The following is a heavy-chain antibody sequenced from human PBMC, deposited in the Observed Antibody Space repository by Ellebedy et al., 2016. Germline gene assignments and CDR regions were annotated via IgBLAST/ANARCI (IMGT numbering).Heavy chain of an antibody. J-gene: IGHJ4*02. CDR3: AKGLSRGSSSGWNFDS. CDR1: GFTFSYSG. D-gene: IGHD6-6*01. Sequence: GESLKISCAASGFTFSYSGMHWVRQAPGKGLEWVAVISYDGSKKYYADSVKGRFTISRDNSKNTLHLQMSGLRPEDAAVYYCAKGLSRGSSSGWNFDSWGQGTLVTVSS. CDR2: ISYDGSKK. V-gene: IGHV3-30*18.